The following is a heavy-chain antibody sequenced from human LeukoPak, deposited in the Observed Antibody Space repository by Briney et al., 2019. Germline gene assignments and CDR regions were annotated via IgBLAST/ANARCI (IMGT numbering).Heavy chain of an antibody. D-gene: IGHD4-17*01. J-gene: IGHJ4*02. CDR1: GFTVSSNY. CDR3: ARAPTVTYTLDY. V-gene: IGHV3-66*01. CDR2: IYSGGST. Sequence: GGSLRLSCAASGFTVSSNYMSWVRQAPGKGLEWVSVIYSGGSTYYADSVKGGFTISRDNSKNTLYLQMNSLRAEDTAVYYCARAPTVTYTLDYWGQGTLVTVSS.